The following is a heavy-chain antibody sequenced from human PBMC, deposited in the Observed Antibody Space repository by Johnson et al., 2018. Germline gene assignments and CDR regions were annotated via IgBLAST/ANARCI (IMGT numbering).Heavy chain of an antibody. J-gene: IGHJ3*02. Sequence: VQLVQSGGGVVQXGGSLRLXCAASGFTFSSYAMTWVRPAPGKGLEWVGRIKSKTDGGTTDYAALVKGRFTISRDDSKNTLYLQMNSLKTEDTAVYYCTTTMEGAFDIWGQGTMVTVSS. CDR1: GFTFSSYA. D-gene: IGHD3-10*01. V-gene: IGHV3-15*01. CDR3: TTTMEGAFDI. CDR2: IKSKTDGGTT.